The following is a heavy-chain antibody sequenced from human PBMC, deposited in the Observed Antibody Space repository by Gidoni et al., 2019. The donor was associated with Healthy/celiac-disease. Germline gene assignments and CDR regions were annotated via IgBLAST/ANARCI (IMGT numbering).Heavy chain of an antibody. CDR1: GFTFDDYA. J-gene: IGHJ3*02. D-gene: IGHD2-2*01. CDR2: ISWNSGSI. V-gene: IGHV3-9*01. CDR3: AKGYCSSTSCQRDAFDI. Sequence: EVQLVESGGGLVQPGRSLRLSCAASGFTFDDYAMHWVRQAPGKGLEWVSGISWNSGSIGYADSVKGRFTISRDNAKNSLYLQMNSLRAEDTALYYCAKGYCSSTSCQRDAFDIWGQGTMVTVSS.